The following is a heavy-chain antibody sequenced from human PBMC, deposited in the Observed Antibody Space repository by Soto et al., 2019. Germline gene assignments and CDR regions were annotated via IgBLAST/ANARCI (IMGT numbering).Heavy chain of an antibody. CDR2: IYYSGST. V-gene: IGHV4-31*03. J-gene: IGHJ4*02. Sequence: SETLSLTCTVSGGSISSGGYYWSWIRQHPGKGLEWIGYIYYSGSTYYNPSLKSRVTISVDTSKNQFSLKLSSVTAADTAVYYCARADYEVRPYFDYWGQGTLVTVSS. CDR1: GGSISSGGYY. D-gene: IGHD3-22*01. CDR3: ARADYEVRPYFDY.